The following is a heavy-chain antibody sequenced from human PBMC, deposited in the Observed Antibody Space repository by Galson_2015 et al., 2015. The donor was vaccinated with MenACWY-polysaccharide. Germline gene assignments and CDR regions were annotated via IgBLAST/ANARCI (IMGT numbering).Heavy chain of an antibody. V-gene: IGHV3-NL1*01. J-gene: IGHJ4*02. CDR1: GSRFSNSG. CDR2: ISSGSDTA. Sequence: SLRLSCAASGSRFSNSGMHWVRQAPGKGLEWVSAISSGSDTAYYTDSVKGRFTISRDNPKDTVHLQMDSLRAEDTAVYYCVKGGWADNWGQGTLVTVSS. D-gene: IGHD1-26*01. CDR3: VKGGWADN.